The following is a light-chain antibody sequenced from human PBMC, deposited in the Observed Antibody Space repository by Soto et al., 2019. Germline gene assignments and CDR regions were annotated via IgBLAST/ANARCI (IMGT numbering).Light chain of an antibody. CDR3: QQGYSTPIT. CDR2: AAS. CDR1: QSISSY. V-gene: IGKV1-39*01. Sequence: DIQVTQSPCSLSGSVRGRGTITVLASQSISSYLNLYQQKPGKAPKLLIYAASSLQSGVPSRFSGSGSGTDFTLTVSSLQPEDFVTYYCQQGYSTPITFGQGTRLEIK. J-gene: IGKJ5*01.